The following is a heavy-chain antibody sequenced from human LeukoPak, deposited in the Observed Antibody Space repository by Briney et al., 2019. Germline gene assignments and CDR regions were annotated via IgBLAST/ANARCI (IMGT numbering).Heavy chain of an antibody. V-gene: IGHV3-21*01. CDR3: ARYCSSTSCSSYYYYYMDV. J-gene: IGHJ6*03. CDR1: GFTFSSYS. D-gene: IGHD2-2*01. Sequence: GGSLRLSCAASGFTFSSYSMNWVRQAPGKGLEWVSSISSSSSYIYYADSVKGRFTISRDNAKNSLYLQMNSLRVEDTAVYYCARYCSSTSCSSYYYYYMDVWGKGTTVTVSS. CDR2: ISSSSSYI.